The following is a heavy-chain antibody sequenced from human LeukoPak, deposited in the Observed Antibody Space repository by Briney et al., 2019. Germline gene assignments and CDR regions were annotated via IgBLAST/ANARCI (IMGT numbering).Heavy chain of an antibody. Sequence: GGALRLSCAASGFTFSSYWMSWVRQAPGKGLEWVANIKQDGSAKYYVDSVKGRFTISRDNAKNSLYLQMNSLRAEDTAVYYCARVSVAGYYFDYWGQGTLVTVSS. CDR3: ARVSVAGYYFDY. D-gene: IGHD6-19*01. J-gene: IGHJ4*02. CDR1: GFTFSSYW. CDR2: IKQDGSAK. V-gene: IGHV3-7*01.